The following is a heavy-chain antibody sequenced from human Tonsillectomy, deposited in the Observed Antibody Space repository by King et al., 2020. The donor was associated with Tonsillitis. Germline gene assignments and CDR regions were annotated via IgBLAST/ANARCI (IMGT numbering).Heavy chain of an antibody. J-gene: IGHJ2*01. D-gene: IGHD2-2*01. CDR2: ISGSGGLT. V-gene: IGHV3-23*01. CDR3: AKIAVTSFWYFDL. CDR1: GFTFSNGG. Sequence: VQLQESGGGLVQPGGSLRLSCVASGFTFSNGGMTWVRQAPGKGLEWVSSISGSGGLTYYADSVKGRFTVSRDNSKNTLYLQMSSLRAEDTALYYCAKIAVTSFWYFDLWGRGTLVTVSS.